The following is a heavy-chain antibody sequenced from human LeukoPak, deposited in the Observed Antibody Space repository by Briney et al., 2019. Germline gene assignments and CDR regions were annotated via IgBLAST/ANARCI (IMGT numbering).Heavy chain of an antibody. Sequence: ASVKVSCKASGYTFTSYGISWVRQAPGQGLEWMGWISAYNGNTNYAQKLQGRVTMTTDTSTSTAYMELRSLRSDDTAVYYCARALGDIVVVPAAGMLENWFDPWGQGTLVTVSS. CDR3: ARALGDIVVVPAAGMLENWFDP. J-gene: IGHJ5*02. CDR1: GYTFTSYG. D-gene: IGHD2-2*01. CDR2: ISAYNGNT. V-gene: IGHV1-18*01.